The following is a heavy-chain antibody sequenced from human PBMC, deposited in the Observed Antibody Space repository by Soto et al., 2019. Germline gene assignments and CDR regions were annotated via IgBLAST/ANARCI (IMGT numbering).Heavy chain of an antibody. Sequence: EVQLVESGGGLVQPGGSLRLSCTASGFTFSIYTMNWVRQAPGKGLEWLSYIRSSSSSTYYADSVKGRFTISRDNSKNTLYLQMNSLRAEDTAVYYCAKDVMDIVLMVTFDYWGQGTLVTVSS. CDR2: IRSSSSST. D-gene: IGHD2-8*01. J-gene: IGHJ4*02. CDR1: GFTFSIYT. V-gene: IGHV3-23*04. CDR3: AKDVMDIVLMVTFDY.